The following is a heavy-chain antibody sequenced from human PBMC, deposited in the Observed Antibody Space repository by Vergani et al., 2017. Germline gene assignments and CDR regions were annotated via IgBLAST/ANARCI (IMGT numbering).Heavy chain of an antibody. J-gene: IGHJ3*02. CDR1: GFTFSSYA. CDR3: ARDRTARMWLGPAGTGEDAFDI. CDR2: ISSSSSTI. Sequence: EVQLVESGGGLVQPGGSLRLSCAASGFTFSSYAMSWVRQAPGKGLEWVSYISSSSSTIYYADSVKGRFTISRDNAKNSLYLQMNSLRAEDTAVYYCARDRTARMWLGPAGTGEDAFDIWGQGTMVTVSS. V-gene: IGHV3-48*01. D-gene: IGHD3-16*01.